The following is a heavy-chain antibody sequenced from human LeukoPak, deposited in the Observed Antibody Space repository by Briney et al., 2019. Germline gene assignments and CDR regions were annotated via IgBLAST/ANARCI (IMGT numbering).Heavy chain of an antibody. CDR3: ARTRAGTDEHDAFDI. J-gene: IGHJ3*02. D-gene: IGHD6-13*01. Sequence: GGSLRLSCAASGFTFSSYSMNWVRQAPGKGLEWVSSISSSSSYIYYADSVKGRFTISRDNAKNSLYLQMNSLRAEDTAVYYCARTRAGTDEHDAFDIWGQGTMVTVSS. CDR1: GFTFSSYS. V-gene: IGHV3-21*01. CDR2: ISSSSSYI.